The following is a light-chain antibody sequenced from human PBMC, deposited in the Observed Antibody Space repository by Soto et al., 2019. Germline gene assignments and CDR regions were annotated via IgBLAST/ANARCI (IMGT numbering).Light chain of an antibody. J-gene: IGKJ1*01. CDR2: KAY. CDR1: QSINNW. CDR3: QQYGTYWT. V-gene: IGKV1-5*03. Sequence: DIQMTQSPSTLSASVGDRVTITCRASQSINNWLAWYQQKPGKAPKLLTYKAYNLDIRVPSRFSGSGSGTEFTLTSSSLHPDDFAAYYCQQYGTYWTFSQGTKVEIK.